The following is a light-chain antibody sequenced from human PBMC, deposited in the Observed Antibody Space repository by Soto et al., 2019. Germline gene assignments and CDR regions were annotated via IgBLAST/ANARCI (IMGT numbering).Light chain of an antibody. CDR1: QSVRNSY. CDR3: QQNGSSPYT. Sequence: EILLTQSPGTLSLSPGERATLSCRASQSVRNSYLAWYQQKPGQAPRLLIYGASGRATGIPDRFSGSVSGKDFTRTISRRESEDDTVYCCQQNGSSPYTFSQGTKQEI. V-gene: IGKV3-20*01. CDR2: GAS. J-gene: IGKJ2*01.